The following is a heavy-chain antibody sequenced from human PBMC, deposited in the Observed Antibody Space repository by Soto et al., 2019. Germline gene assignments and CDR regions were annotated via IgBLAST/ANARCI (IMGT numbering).Heavy chain of an antibody. CDR1: GFTFSSYA. V-gene: IGHV3-23*01. Sequence: GGSLRLSCAASGFTFSSYAMSWVRQAPGEGLEWVSAISGSGGSTYYADSVKGRFTISRDNSKNTLYLQMNSLRAEDTAVYYCAKDHGIFGVVDAFDIWGQGTMVTVSS. CDR2: ISGSGGST. CDR3: AKDHGIFGVVDAFDI. D-gene: IGHD3-3*01. J-gene: IGHJ3*02.